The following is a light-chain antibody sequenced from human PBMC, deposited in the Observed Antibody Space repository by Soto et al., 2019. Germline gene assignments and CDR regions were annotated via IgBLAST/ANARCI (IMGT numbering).Light chain of an antibody. CDR1: ESIRNN. CDR2: AAS. V-gene: IGKV1-39*01. J-gene: IGKJ1*01. Sequence: DVQMTQSPSSLSASVGDRVTITCRASESIRNNLNWYQQKPGKAPKLLIYAASTLQSGVPSTFSGGGSGTEFTLTIGSLQPEDFTTYYCQQTYSTPRGAFRQGTKVEFK. CDR3: QQTYSTPRGA.